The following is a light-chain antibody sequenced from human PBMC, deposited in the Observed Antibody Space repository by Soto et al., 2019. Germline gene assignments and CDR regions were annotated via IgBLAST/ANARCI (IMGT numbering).Light chain of an antibody. J-gene: IGKJ5*01. CDR2: DST. Sequence: VLTQSPATLSLSPGERATLSCRASQSIHTSLAWYQQKSGKPPRLVIYDSTLRANGVPDRFGGSRSGTEFTLTINSLEPEDFAVYHCQQRSNWPSITFGQGTRLEIK. CDR3: QQRSNWPSIT. V-gene: IGKV3-11*01. CDR1: QSIHTS.